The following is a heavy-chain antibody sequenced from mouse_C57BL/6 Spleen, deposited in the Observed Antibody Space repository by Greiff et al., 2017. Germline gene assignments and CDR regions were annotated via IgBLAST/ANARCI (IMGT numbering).Heavy chain of an antibody. Sequence: QVQLKQPGAELVKPGASVKMSCKASGYTFTSYWITWVKQRPGQGLEWIGDIYPGSGSTNYNEKFKSKATLTVDTSSSTAYMQLSSLTSEDSAVYYCARPFYYGSSDYYAMDYWGQGTSVTVSS. D-gene: IGHD1-1*01. CDR3: ARPFYYGSSDYYAMDY. J-gene: IGHJ4*01. CDR1: GYTFTSYW. CDR2: IYPGSGST. V-gene: IGHV1-55*01.